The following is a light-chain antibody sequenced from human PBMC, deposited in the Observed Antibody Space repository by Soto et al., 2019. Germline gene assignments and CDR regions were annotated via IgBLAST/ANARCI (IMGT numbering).Light chain of an antibody. Sequence: DIQMTQSPSTLSASVGDRVTITCRASQSISSWFAWYQQKPGQAPKLLIYDASSLESGVPSRFSGSGSGTEFTLTISSLQPDDFATYYCQQYNSYPWTFGQGTKVEIK. V-gene: IGKV1-5*01. J-gene: IGKJ1*01. CDR3: QQYNSYPWT. CDR1: QSISSW. CDR2: DAS.